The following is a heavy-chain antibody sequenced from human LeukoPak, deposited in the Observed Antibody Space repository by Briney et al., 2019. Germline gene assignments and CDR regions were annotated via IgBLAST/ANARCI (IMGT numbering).Heavy chain of an antibody. D-gene: IGHD5/OR15-5a*01. V-gene: IGHV4-39*07. J-gene: IGHJ4*02. Sequence: SETLSLTCTVSGGSISSSSYYWGWIRQPPGKGLEWIGSIYYSGSTYYNPSLKSRVTISVDTSKNQFSLKLSSVTAADTAVYYCARASRLVSTYYFDYWGQGTLVTVSS. CDR3: ARASRLVSTYYFDY. CDR2: IYYSGST. CDR1: GGSISSSSYY.